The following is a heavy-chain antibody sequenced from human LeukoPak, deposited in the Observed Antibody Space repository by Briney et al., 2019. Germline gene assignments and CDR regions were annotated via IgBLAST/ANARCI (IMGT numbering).Heavy chain of an antibody. J-gene: IGHJ3*02. CDR1: GFTFSSYS. V-gene: IGHV3-21*01. CDR3: ASAIVRRAFDI. Sequence: GGSLRLSCAASGFTFSSYSMNWVRQAPGKGLEWVSSISSSSSYIYYADSVKGRFTISRDNAKNSLYLQTNSLRAEDTAVYYCASAIVRRAFDIWGQGTMVTVSS. D-gene: IGHD2/OR15-2a*01. CDR2: ISSSSSYI.